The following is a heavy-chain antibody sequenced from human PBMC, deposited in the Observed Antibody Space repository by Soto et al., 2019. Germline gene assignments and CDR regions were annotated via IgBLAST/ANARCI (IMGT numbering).Heavy chain of an antibody. D-gene: IGHD3-22*01. Sequence: PSETLSLTCTVSGGSISSYFRSWIRQPPGKGLEWIGYIYYSGSTNYSPSLVSRVTITLDTSKKQLSLRLISVTAADTAMYYCAGGTYDSSGYRHSFDYWGQGTLVTVSS. CDR3: AGGTYDSSGYRHSFDY. V-gene: IGHV4-59*01. CDR2: IYYSGST. J-gene: IGHJ4*02. CDR1: GGSISSYF.